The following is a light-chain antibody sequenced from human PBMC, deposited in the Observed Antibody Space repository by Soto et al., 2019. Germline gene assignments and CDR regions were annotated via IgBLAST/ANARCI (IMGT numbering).Light chain of an antibody. CDR1: SSDVGSYNF. CDR2: EVS. Sequence: QSVLTQPASVSGSPGQSSTISCTRTSSDVGSYNFVSWYQQHPGEVPKVMIYEVSKRPSGVSDRFSGSKSGNTASLTISGLQAEDEADYYCCADAGRSTYVFGTGT. CDR3: CADAGRSTYV. V-gene: IGLV2-23*02. J-gene: IGLJ1*01.